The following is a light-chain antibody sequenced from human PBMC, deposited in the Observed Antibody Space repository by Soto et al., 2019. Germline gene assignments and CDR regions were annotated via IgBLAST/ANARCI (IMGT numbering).Light chain of an antibody. J-gene: IGKJ1*01. CDR3: QQYGSSPT. Sequence: GLTRSACTVSLSPGERATLSCRASQIVSSSQLAWYQQKPGQAPRLVIYGASDRATGIPDRFSGSGSGTDFTLTISRLEPEDFAVYYCQQYGSSPTFGQGTKVDI. CDR2: GAS. CDR1: QIVSSSQ. V-gene: IGKV3-20*01.